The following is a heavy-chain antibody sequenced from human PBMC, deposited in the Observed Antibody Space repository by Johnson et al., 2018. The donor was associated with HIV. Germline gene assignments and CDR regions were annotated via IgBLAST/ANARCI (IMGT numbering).Heavy chain of an antibody. Sequence: QVQLVESGGGVVQPGRSLRLSCEASEFTFSNYPMHWVRQAPGKGLEWVAVISYNGNNKYYADSLKGRFTISRYNSKNTLYLQMNSRRAEDTAVYYCARDDLRDTGAFDIWGQGTMVTVSS. CDR1: EFTFSNYP. J-gene: IGHJ3*02. V-gene: IGHV3-30*04. D-gene: IGHD2-8*02. CDR2: ISYNGNNK. CDR3: ARDDLRDTGAFDI.